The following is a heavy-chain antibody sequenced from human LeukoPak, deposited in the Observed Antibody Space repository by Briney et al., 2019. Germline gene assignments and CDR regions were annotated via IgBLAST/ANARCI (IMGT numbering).Heavy chain of an antibody. CDR3: ARSGDSSAHYSF. CDR1: GASIRSHH. V-gene: IGHV4-59*11. D-gene: IGHD3-22*01. CDR2: VYYVGST. J-gene: IGHJ4*02. Sequence: SETLSLTCTVSGASIRSHHWTWIRRPPGKGLEWIGNVYYVGSTSYSPSLKSRVTISLDTSKNQFSLEMNSVTAADTAVYYCARSGDSSAHYSFWGQGILVTVSS.